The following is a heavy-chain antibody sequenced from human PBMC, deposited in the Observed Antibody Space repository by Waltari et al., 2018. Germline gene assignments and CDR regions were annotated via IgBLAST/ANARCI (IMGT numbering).Heavy chain of an antibody. D-gene: IGHD6-13*01. J-gene: IGHJ4*02. CDR2: IKQDGSEK. CDR3: ARDSPSIAAADPFDY. V-gene: IGHV3-7*01. CDR1: GFTFSSYW. Sequence: EVQLVESGGGLVQPGGSLRLSCAASGFTFSSYWMSWVRQAPGKGLAWVANIKQDGSEKNYVESVKGRFTIARKNAKNSLYLQMNSLRAEDKAVYYCARDSPSIAAADPFDYWGQGTLVTVSS.